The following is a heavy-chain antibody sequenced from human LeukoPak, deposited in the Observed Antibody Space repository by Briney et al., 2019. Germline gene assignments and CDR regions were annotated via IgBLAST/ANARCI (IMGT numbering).Heavy chain of an antibody. V-gene: IGHV3-7*01. CDR1: GFTFSSYW. CDR3: AKDREYSYDDY. Sequence: PGGSLRLSCAASGFTFSSYWMSWVRQAPGKGLEWVANIKQDGSEKYYVDSVKGRFTISRDNSKNTLYLQMNSLRAEDTAVYYCAKDREYSYDDYWGQGTLVSVSS. D-gene: IGHD5-18*01. CDR2: IKQDGSEK. J-gene: IGHJ4*02.